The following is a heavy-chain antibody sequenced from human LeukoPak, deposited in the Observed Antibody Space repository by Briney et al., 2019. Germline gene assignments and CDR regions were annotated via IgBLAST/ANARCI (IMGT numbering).Heavy chain of an antibody. J-gene: IGHJ4*02. Sequence: ASVKVSXKASGYTFTAYPIHWMRQAPGQGLEWMGRINPNSGVTNYAQKFQGRVIMTRDTSISTAYMQLSSLKSDDTAVYYCARDSSNWSSFGSWGQGSLVIVSS. V-gene: IGHV1-2*06. CDR1: GYTFTAYP. CDR2: INPNSGVT. CDR3: ARDSSNWSSFGS. D-gene: IGHD2-2*01.